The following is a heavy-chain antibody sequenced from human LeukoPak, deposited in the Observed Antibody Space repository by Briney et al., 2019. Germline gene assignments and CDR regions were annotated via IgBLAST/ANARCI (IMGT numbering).Heavy chain of an antibody. J-gene: IGHJ4*02. CDR3: ARDRVRYSSSWTFDY. Sequence: GGSLRLSCAASGFTFSSYAMHWVRQAPGKGLEWVAVISYDGSNKYYADSVKGQFTISRDNSKNTLYLQMNSLRAEDTAVYYCARDRVRYSSSWTFDYWGQGTLVTVSS. CDR1: GFTFSSYA. CDR2: ISYDGSNK. D-gene: IGHD6-13*01. V-gene: IGHV3-30*04.